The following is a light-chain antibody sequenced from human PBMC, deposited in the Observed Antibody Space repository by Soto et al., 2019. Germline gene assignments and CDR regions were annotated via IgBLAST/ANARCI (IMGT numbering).Light chain of an antibody. CDR2: EVS. Sequence: QSALTQPASVSGSPGQSITISCTGTSSDVGGYNYGSWYQQHPGKAPQLMIYEVSNRPSGGSNRFSGSKSGNTVSLTISGLQAEYEADYYCSSYTSSSRVVFGGGTKLTVL. J-gene: IGLJ2*01. CDR1: SSDVGGYNY. CDR3: SSYTSSSRVV. V-gene: IGLV2-14*01.